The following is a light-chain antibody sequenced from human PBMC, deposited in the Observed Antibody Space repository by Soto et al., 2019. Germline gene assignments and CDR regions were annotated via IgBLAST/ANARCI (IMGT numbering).Light chain of an antibody. CDR3: GTWDISLSAVV. J-gene: IGLJ2*01. CDR1: SSNIGTYY. V-gene: IGLV1-51*01. Sequence: QSVLTQPPSVSAAPGQKVTISCSGSSSNIGTYYVSWYQHVPGTAPKLLIYDNNERPSGITDRFSGSKSGTSATLGITGRQTEDEADYHCGTWDISLSAVVFGGGTKLTVL. CDR2: DNN.